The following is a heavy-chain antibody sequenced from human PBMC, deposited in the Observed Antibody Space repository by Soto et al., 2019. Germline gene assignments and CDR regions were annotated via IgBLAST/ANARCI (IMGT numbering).Heavy chain of an antibody. CDR1: GDSISSDGYH. J-gene: IGHJ4*02. Sequence: SEILSLTCTVSGDSISSDGYHWSWIRQSPGKGLEWIGYIYNGGRTFYRPSLESRINMSLDATKNSYSLRLTSVTAADTAVYYCARAPVGMDSINFFDHWGQGILVTVSS. CDR2: IYNGGRT. V-gene: IGHV4-30-4*01. CDR3: ARAPVGMDSINFFDH. D-gene: IGHD2-8*01.